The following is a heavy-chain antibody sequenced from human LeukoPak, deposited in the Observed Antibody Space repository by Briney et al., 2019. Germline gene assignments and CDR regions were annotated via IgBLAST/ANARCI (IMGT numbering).Heavy chain of an antibody. J-gene: IGHJ4*02. CDR2: INSDGSWT. CDR3: VSFYEAY. D-gene: IGHD2/OR15-2a*01. CDR1: GFTFDDFA. Sequence: GGSLRLSCAASGFTFDDFALHWVRQAPGKGLVWVSHINSDGSWTSYADSVKGRFTISKDNAKNTVYLQMNNLRAEDTAVYYCVSFYEAYWGRGTLVTVSS. V-gene: IGHV3-74*01.